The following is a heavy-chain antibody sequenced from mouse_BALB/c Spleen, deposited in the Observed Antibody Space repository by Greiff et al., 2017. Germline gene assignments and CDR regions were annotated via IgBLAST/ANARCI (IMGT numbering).Heavy chain of an antibody. V-gene: IGHV5-6-5*01. CDR2: ISSGGST. Sequence: EVQLVESGGGLVKPGASLKLSCAASGFTFSSYAMSWVRQTPEKRLEWVASISSGGSTYYPDSVKGRFTISRDNARNILYLQMSSLRSEDTAMYYCARGEGNYYFDYWGQGTTLTVSS. CDR1: GFTFSSYA. CDR3: ARGEGNYYFDY. J-gene: IGHJ2*01. D-gene: IGHD2-1*01.